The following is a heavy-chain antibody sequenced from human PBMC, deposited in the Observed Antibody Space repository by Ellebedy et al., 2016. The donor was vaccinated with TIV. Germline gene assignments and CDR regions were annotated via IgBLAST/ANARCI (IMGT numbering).Heavy chain of an antibody. D-gene: IGHD7-27*01. V-gene: IGHV3-23*01. J-gene: IGHJ3*02. CDR3: TKRGVAWAAFDI. CDR2: ICPSGDIT. Sequence: GESLKISCAASGFTFRDFAMNWVRQAPGKGLDWVSAICPSGDITYFADSVKGRFTISRDNSQDTVHLQMHSLRAEDTAVYYCTKRGVAWAAFDIWGPGTLVTVSS. CDR1: GFTFRDFA.